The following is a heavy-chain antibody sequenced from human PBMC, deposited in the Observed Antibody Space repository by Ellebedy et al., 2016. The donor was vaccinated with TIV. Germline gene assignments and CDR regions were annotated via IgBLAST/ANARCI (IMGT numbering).Heavy chain of an antibody. V-gene: IGHV3-48*01. J-gene: IGHJ6*03. CDR3: AKGPTTRYYYMDV. CDR1: GFTFLFYS. CDR2: ISSSSRTI. D-gene: IGHD1-26*01. Sequence: GGSLRLSXAASGFTFLFYSLNWVRQAPGKGLKWVSYISSSSRTIYYADSVKGRFTISRDNAKNSLYLQMNSLRAEDTAVYYCAKGPTTRYYYMDVWGKGTTVTVSS.